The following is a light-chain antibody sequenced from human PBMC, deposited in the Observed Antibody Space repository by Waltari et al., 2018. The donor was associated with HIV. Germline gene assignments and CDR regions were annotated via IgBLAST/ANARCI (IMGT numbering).Light chain of an antibody. V-gene: IGKV4-1*01. J-gene: IGKJ4*01. CDR3: QQYYSTPPT. CDR2: WAS. CDR1: QSVLYSSNNKNY. Sequence: DIVMTQSPDSLVVSLGESATINCKSSQSVLYSSNNKNYLAWYQQKPGQPPKLLIYWASTGESGVPDRCSGSGSGTDVTLAISGLQAEDVAVYYCQQYYSTPPTIGGGTKVEIK.